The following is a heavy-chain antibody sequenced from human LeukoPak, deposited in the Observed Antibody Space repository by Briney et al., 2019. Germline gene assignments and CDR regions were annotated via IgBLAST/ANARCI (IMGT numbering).Heavy chain of an antibody. CDR3: ARAGRLGYCSSTSCYAGGVFDI. Sequence: GGSLRLSCAASAFTFSSYAMHWVRQAPGKGLEWVAVMSYDGSNKYYADSVKGRFTISRDNSKNTLYLQMNSLRAEDTAVYYCARAGRLGYCSSTSCYAGGVFDIWGQGTMVTVSS. CDR1: AFTFSSYA. J-gene: IGHJ3*02. D-gene: IGHD2-2*01. V-gene: IGHV3-30-3*01. CDR2: MSYDGSNK.